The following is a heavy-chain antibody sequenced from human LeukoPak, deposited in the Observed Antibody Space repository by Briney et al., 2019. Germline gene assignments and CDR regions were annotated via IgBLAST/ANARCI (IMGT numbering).Heavy chain of an antibody. D-gene: IGHD6-13*01. CDR2: ISGSGGST. J-gene: IGHJ3*02. Sequence: GRSLRLSCAASGFTFDDYAMHWVRQAPGKGLEWVSGISGSGGSTYYADSVKGRFTISRDNSKNTLYLQMNSLRAEDTAVYYCAKELVQQLVHDAFDIWGQGTMVTVSS. CDR3: AKELVQQLVHDAFDI. CDR1: GFTFDDYA. V-gene: IGHV3-23*01.